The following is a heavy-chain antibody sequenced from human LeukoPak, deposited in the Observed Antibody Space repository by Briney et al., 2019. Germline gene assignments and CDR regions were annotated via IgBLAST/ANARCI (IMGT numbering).Heavy chain of an antibody. V-gene: IGHV4-34*01. CDR3: ASSYGDYPDAFDI. J-gene: IGHJ3*02. CDR2: INHSGST. CDR1: GGSFSGYY. Sequence: SETLSLTCAVYGGSFSGYYWSWIRQPPGKGLEWIGEINHSGSTNYNPSLKSRVTISVDTSKNQFSLKLSFVTAADTAVYYCASSYGDYPDAFDIWGQGTMVTVSS. D-gene: IGHD4-17*01.